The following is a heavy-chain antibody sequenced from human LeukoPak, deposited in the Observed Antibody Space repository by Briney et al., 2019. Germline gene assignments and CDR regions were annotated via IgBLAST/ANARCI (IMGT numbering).Heavy chain of an antibody. V-gene: IGHV1-69*01. J-gene: IGHJ4*02. CDR3: ARGRWDYHDSSGYYSPFDY. CDR1: GGTFSSYA. D-gene: IGHD3-22*01. CDR2: IIPIFGTA. Sequence: ASVKVSCKASGGTFSSYAISWVRQAPGQGLEWMGGIIPIFGTANYAQKFQGRVTITADESTSTAYMELSSLRSEDTAVYYCARGRWDYHDSSGYYSPFDYWGQGTLVTVSS.